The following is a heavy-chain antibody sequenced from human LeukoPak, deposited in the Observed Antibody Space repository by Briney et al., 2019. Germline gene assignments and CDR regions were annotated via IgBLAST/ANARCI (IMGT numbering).Heavy chain of an antibody. CDR2: INSDGSST. Sequence: PGGSLRLSCEASGFTFGNYWMHWVRQAPGKGTVWVSRINSDGSSTTYADSVKGRFTISRDNAKNTQYPQMNSLRVEDTAVYYCASTNRLDYWGQGTLVTVSS. CDR1: GFTFGNYW. CDR3: ASTNRLDY. V-gene: IGHV3-74*01. J-gene: IGHJ4*02. D-gene: IGHD2/OR15-2a*01.